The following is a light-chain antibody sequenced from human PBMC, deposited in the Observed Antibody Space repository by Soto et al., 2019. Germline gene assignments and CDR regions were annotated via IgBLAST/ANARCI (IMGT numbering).Light chain of an antibody. CDR2: DAS. Sequence: DIQRIQTPSTLSASVGDRVTITCRASQSIGTWLAWYQQRPGKAPKLLIYDASTLEGGVPSRFSGSGSGTELTLTISSLQPDDLATYYCQQYNSYPLAFGGGTKVDIK. V-gene: IGKV1-5*01. CDR1: QSIGTW. J-gene: IGKJ4*01. CDR3: QQYNSYPLA.